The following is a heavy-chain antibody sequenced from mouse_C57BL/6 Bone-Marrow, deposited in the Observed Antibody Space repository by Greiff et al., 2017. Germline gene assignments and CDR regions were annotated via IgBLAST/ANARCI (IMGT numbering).Heavy chain of an antibody. CDR2: IYPGSGNT. J-gene: IGHJ3*01. V-gene: IGHV1-76*01. D-gene: IGHD1-1*01. Sequence: QVQLKESGAELVRPGASVKLSCKASGYTFTDYYINWVKQRPGQGLEWIARIYPGSGNTYYNEKFKGKATLTAEKSSSTAYMQLSSLTSEDSAVYFCARDYGSSYDAYWGQGTLVTVSA. CDR3: ARDYGSSYDAY. CDR1: GYTFTDYY.